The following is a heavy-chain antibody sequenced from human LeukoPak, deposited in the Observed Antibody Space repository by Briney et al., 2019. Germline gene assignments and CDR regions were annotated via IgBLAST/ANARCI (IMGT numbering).Heavy chain of an antibody. CDR1: GFTFSSYS. CDR3: ARVGGYDFWYFDL. CDR2: ISSSSSYI. Sequence: GGSLSLSCAASGFTFSSYSMNWVRQAPGKGLEWVSSISSSSSYIYYADSVKGRFTISRDNAKNSLYLQMNSLRAEDTAVYYCARVGGYDFWYFDLWGRGTLVTVSS. D-gene: IGHD5-12*01. V-gene: IGHV3-21*01. J-gene: IGHJ2*01.